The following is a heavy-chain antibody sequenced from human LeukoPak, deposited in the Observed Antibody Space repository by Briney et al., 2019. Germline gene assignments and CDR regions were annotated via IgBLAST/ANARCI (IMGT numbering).Heavy chain of an antibody. CDR2: ISAYNGNT. CDR1: GYTFTSYG. D-gene: IGHD3-9*01. J-gene: IGHJ4*02. CDR3: ARDQAATNTQVRFCLD. Sequence: ASVKVSCKASGYTFTSYGISWVRQAPGQGREWKGWISAYNGNTNYAQKLQGRVTMTTDTSTSTAYMELRGLRSDDTAVYYCARDQAATNTQVRFCLDWGQGTLVTVSS. V-gene: IGHV1-18*01.